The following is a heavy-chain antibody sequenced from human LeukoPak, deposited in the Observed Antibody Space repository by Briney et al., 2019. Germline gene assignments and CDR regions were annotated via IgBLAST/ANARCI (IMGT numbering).Heavy chain of an antibody. V-gene: IGHV4-59*01. CDR3: ARAAAAETFDY. CDR2: IYYSGST. D-gene: IGHD6-13*01. CDR1: GGSISSYY. J-gene: IGHJ4*02. Sequence: SETLSLTCTASGGSISSYYWSWIRQPPGKGLEWIGYIYYSGSTNYNPSLKSRVTISVDTSKNQFSLKLSSVTAADTAVYYCARAAAAETFDYWGQGTLVTVSS.